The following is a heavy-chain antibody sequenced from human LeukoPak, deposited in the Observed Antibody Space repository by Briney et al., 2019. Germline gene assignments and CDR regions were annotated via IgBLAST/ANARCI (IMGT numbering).Heavy chain of an antibody. D-gene: IGHD3-10*01. CDR1: GGSINTPNYY. CDR2: IYYSGST. V-gene: IGHV4-39*07. J-gene: IGHJ6*03. Sequence: SETLSLTCTVSGGSINTPNYYWGWIRQPPGKGLEWIGSIYYSGSTYYSPSLKSRVTISVDTSKNQFSLKLSSVTAADTAVYYCARVYGSGSYYWGDYYYYYMDVWGKGTTVTVSS. CDR3: ARVYGSGSYYWGDYYYYYMDV.